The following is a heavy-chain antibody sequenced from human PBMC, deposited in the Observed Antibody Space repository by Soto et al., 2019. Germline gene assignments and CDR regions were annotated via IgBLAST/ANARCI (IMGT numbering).Heavy chain of an antibody. CDR1: RFTFSDYA. J-gene: IGHJ3*02. Sequence: GGSLRLSCAASRFTFSDYAMTWVRQAPGKGLEWVSSIGGADDSYYTDSVKGRFTISRDNSRNTLFLQMNSLRAEDTAVYYCAKDRMDHNGVWDPFDIWGQGTMVTVSS. CDR2: IGGADDS. D-gene: IGHD2-8*01. V-gene: IGHV3-23*01. CDR3: AKDRMDHNGVWDPFDI.